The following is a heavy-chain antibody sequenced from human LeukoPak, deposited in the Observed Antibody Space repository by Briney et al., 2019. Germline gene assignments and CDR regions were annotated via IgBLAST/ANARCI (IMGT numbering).Heavy chain of an antibody. V-gene: IGHV3-21*01. Sequence: GGSLRLSCAASGFTFSSYSMNWVRQAPGKGLEWVSSISSSSSYIYYADSVKGHFTISRDNAKNSLYLQMNSLRAEDTAVYYCATVRGIFGVVIRYYYGMDVWGQGTTVTVSS. D-gene: IGHD3-3*01. CDR1: GFTFSSYS. J-gene: IGHJ6*02. CDR2: ISSSSSYI. CDR3: ATVRGIFGVVIRYYYGMDV.